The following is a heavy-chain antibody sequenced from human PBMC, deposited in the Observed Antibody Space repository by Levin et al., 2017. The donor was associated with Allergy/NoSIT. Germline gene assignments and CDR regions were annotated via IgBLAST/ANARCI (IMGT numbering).Heavy chain of an antibody. CDR1: GFTFSNAW. Sequence: GESLKISCAASGFTFSNAWMSWVRQAPGKGLEWVGRIKNNIDGGTADYAAPVKGRFIISRDDSKNTLYLQMNSLKIEDTAVYYCTTDSGDDSWRGYYRNEITYWGQGTLVTVSS. V-gene: IGHV3-15*01. CDR2: IKNNIDGGTA. D-gene: IGHD3-3*01. J-gene: IGHJ4*02. CDR3: TTDSGDDSWRGYYRNEITY.